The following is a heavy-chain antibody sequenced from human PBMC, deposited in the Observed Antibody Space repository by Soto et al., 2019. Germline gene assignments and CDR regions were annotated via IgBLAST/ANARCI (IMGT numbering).Heavy chain of an antibody. CDR3: TKDPCTRSSCYFDF. J-gene: IGHJ4*02. V-gene: IGHV3-23*01. D-gene: IGHD2-2*01. Sequence: EVQLLESGGGLVQPGGSLRLSCGASGFTFSSHAMNWVRQAPGKGLEWVSAISGSDAGTYDADSVRGRFTISRDNSKNTLYLHMTSLRVEDTAIYSCTKDPCTRSSCYFDFWGQGSLVTVSS. CDR2: ISGSDAGT. CDR1: GFTFSSHA.